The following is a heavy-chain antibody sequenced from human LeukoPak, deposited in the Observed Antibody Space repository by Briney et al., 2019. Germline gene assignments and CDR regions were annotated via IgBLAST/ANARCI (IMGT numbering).Heavy chain of an antibody. CDR1: GFIVSGNH. J-gene: IGHJ1*01. D-gene: IGHD3-22*01. CDR3: AASIVDFTYGEYFQH. V-gene: IGHV3-53*01. CDR2: IFSGGST. Sequence: GGSLRLSCAVSGFIVSGNHINWVRQAPGKGLEWVSVIFSGGSTYYADSMKGRFTISRDNSKNLVFLQMNSLRVEDTAVYYCAASIVDFTYGEYFQHWGQGTLATVSS.